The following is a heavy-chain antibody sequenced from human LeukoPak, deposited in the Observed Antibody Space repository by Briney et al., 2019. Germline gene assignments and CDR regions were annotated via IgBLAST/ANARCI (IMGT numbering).Heavy chain of an antibody. CDR2: IHTGGRT. CDR3: ARAEYGDYGGVDY. CDR1: GFTVNSHY. V-gene: IGHV3-66*01. J-gene: IGHJ4*02. Sequence: GGSLRLSCAVSGFTVNSHYLSWVRQAPGKGLEWVSVIHTGGRTYYSDSVSDRFTISRDMSKNTVYLQMNSLRAEDTAVYYCARAEYGDYGGVDYWGQGTLVTVSS. D-gene: IGHD4-17*01.